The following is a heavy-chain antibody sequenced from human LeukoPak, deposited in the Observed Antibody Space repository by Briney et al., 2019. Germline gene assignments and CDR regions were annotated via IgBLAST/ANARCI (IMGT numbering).Heavy chain of an antibody. V-gene: IGHV3-11*01. CDR3: ARVAYDSSGYYFAY. D-gene: IGHD3-22*01. J-gene: IGHJ4*02. CDR1: GFTFSDYC. Sequence: GGSLRLSCAASGFTFSDYCMSWIRQAPGKGLEWVSYISSSGSTIYYADSVKGRFTISRDNAKNSLYLQMNSLRAEDTAVYYCARVAYDSSGYYFAYWGQGTLVTVSS. CDR2: ISSSGSTI.